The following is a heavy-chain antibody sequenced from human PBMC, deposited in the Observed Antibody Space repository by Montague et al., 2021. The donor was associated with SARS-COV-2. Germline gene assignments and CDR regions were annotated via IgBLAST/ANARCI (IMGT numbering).Heavy chain of an antibody. J-gene: IGHJ3*01. CDR2: ITSDSHRK. CDR1: GFTFSRHD. V-gene: IGHV3-21*06. D-gene: IGHD5-24*01. CDR3: GRNFNL. Sequence: SLRLSCAASGFTFSRHDMIWIRQAPGKGLEWVSTITSDSHRKYYAESVKSRFTISRDNGRNTLYLQMDSLRDEDTAVYYCGRNFNLWGIGTLVTVSS.